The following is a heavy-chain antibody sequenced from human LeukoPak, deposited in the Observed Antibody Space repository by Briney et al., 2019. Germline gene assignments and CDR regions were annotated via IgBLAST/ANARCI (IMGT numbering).Heavy chain of an antibody. Sequence: ASVEVSCKASGGTFSSYAISWVRQAPGQGLEWMGGIIPIFGTANYAQKFQGRVTITADESTSTAYMELSSLRSEDTAVYYCARVKKNQCSSTSCYNVLNYYYYMDVWGKGTTVTVSS. V-gene: IGHV1-69*13. CDR3: ARVKKNQCSSTSCYNVLNYYYYMDV. D-gene: IGHD2-2*01. CDR1: GGTFSSYA. CDR2: IIPIFGTA. J-gene: IGHJ6*03.